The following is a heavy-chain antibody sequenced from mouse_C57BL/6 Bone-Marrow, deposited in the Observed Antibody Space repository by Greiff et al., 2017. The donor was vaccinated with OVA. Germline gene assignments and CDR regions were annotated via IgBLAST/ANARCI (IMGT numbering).Heavy chain of an antibody. V-gene: IGHV5-9-1*02. Sequence: EVKVVESGEGLVKPGGSLKLSCAASGFTFSSYAMSWVRQTPEKRLEWVAYISSGGDYIYYADTVKGRFTISSENARNTLYLQMSSLKSEDTAMYYCTRFTTVGRDYWGQGTSVTVSS. CDR3: TRFTTVGRDY. J-gene: IGHJ4*01. CDR1: GFTFSSYA. D-gene: IGHD1-1*01. CDR2: ISSGGDYI.